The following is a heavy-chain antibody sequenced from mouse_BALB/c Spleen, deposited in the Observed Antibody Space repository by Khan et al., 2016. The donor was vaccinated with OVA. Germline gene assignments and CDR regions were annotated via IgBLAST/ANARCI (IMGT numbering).Heavy chain of an antibody. D-gene: IGHD4-1*01. J-gene: IGHJ2*01. Sequence: VQLQQSGAELVKPGASVKLSCTASGFNIKDTHMHWVKQRPEQGLEWIGRIDPANDNSKYDPRFQGKATITADTSSNTAYLHLSSLTSEVTAVYYCAPAGTGDYFDYWGQGTTLTVSS. V-gene: IGHV14-3*02. CDR1: GFNIKDTH. CDR3: APAGTGDYFDY. CDR2: IDPANDNS.